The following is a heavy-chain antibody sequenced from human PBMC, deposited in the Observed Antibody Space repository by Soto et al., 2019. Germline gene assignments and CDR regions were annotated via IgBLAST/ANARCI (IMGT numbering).Heavy chain of an antibody. CDR2: IIPILGIA. V-gene: IGHV1-69*08. CDR1: GGTFSSYT. D-gene: IGHD4-17*01. CDR3: ARDPKGPPHYGDYFFSAFDI. Sequence: QVQLVQSGAEVKKPGSSVKVSCKASGGTFSSYTISWVRQAPGQGLEWMGSIIPILGIANYAQKFQGRVTITADKSTSTAYMDLSSLRSADTAVYYCARDPKGPPHYGDYFFSAFDIWGHGTMVTVSS. J-gene: IGHJ3*02.